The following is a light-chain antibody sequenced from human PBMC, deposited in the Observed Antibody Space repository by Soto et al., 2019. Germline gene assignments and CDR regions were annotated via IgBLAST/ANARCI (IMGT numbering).Light chain of an antibody. V-gene: IGLV2-14*01. J-gene: IGLJ1*01. CDR1: SSDIGAYDH. CDR2: SVS. Sequence: QSALTQPASVSGSPGQSITISCSGTSSDIGAYDHVAWFQQFPGKTPKLIIYSVSNRPSGVPNRFSGSKSGNTASLTISGLRAEDEADYYCCSYVGRNTYVFGTGTKVTVL. CDR3: CSYVGRNTYV.